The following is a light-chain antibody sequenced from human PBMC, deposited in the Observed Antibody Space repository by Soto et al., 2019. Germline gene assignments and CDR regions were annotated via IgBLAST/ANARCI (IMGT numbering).Light chain of an antibody. CDR2: DVT. Sequence: QSALTQPRSVSGSPGQSVTISCTGTSSDVGGYNHVSWYQQHPGKAPKLMIFDVTKRPSGVPDRFSGSKSGNTASLTISGLQADDESDYYCCSFAGSYTYVFGTGTKLTVL. V-gene: IGLV2-11*01. CDR1: SSDVGGYNH. CDR3: CSFAGSYTYV. J-gene: IGLJ1*01.